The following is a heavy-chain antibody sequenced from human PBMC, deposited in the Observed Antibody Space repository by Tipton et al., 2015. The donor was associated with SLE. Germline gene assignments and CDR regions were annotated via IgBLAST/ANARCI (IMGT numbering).Heavy chain of an antibody. Sequence: LSLTCAVSGGSFSGYYWSWVRQAPGKGLEWVANIKQDGSEKYYVDSVKGRFTISRDNAKNSLYLQMNSLRAEDTAVYYCARDLGTEFDYWGQGTLVTVSS. J-gene: IGHJ4*02. V-gene: IGHV3-7*03. CDR1: GGSFSGYY. CDR3: ARDLGTEFDY. CDR2: IKQDGSEK. D-gene: IGHD6-13*01.